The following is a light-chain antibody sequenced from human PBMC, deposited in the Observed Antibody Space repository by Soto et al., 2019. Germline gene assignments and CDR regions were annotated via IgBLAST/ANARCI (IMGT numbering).Light chain of an antibody. CDR2: AVS. J-gene: IGLJ2*01. V-gene: IGLV2-14*01. CDR3: CSYTSLSTVV. Sequence: QSVLTQPASVSGSPGQSVTISCTGISSDVGGYNHVSWYQHSPGKAPKLILFAVSDRPSGVSHRFSGSKSGNTASLTISGLQAEDDADYYCCSYTSLSTVVFGGGTKVTVL. CDR1: SSDVGGYNH.